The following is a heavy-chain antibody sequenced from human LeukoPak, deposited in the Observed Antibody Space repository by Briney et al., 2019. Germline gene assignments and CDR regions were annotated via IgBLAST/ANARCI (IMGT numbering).Heavy chain of an antibody. CDR3: AKDEWSAWPARHFDY. D-gene: IGHD3-3*01. CDR2: ISSSSYI. J-gene: IGHJ4*02. CDR1: GFTFSSYS. V-gene: IGHV3-21*04. Sequence: GGSLRLSCAASGFTFSSYSMNWVRQAPGKGLEWVSSISSSSYIYYADSVKGRFTISRDNAKNSLYLQMNSLRAEDTAVYYCAKDEWSAWPARHFDYWGQGTLVTVSS.